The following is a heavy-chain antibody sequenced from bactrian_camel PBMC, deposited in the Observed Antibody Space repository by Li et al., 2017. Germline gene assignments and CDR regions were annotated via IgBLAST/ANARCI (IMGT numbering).Heavy chain of an antibody. V-gene: IGHV3S53*01. Sequence: QVQLVESGGGSVQAGGSLTLSCDTSGYRGSAYCLGWFRQRVGMQREGVAALDSDGTTSIADSLRGRVTISLSVTKDVLNLRMFFLEPDDTAIYTCALGRKSLRSNDGLMMLDFDYYGLGPRSPSP. D-gene: IGHD1*01. CDR1: GYRGSAYC. CDR2: LDSDGTT. J-gene: IGHJ4*01.